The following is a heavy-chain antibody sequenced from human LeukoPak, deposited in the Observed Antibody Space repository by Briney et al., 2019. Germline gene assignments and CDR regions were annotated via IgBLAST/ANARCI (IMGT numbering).Heavy chain of an antibody. V-gene: IGHV1-2*02. CDR3: SGADIPGNYYGSGLYSTGDY. CDR1: GYTFTGYY. J-gene: IGHJ4*02. CDR2: INPNSSGT. D-gene: IGHD3-10*01. Sequence: GASVTVSCTASGYTFTGYYMHWVRQAPGPGLEWMGWINPNSSGTNFAQTFQGRVTITRDASISTAYMEWSRLTSAATAVYYCSGADIPGNYYGSGLYSTGDYGGQGTLVTVSS.